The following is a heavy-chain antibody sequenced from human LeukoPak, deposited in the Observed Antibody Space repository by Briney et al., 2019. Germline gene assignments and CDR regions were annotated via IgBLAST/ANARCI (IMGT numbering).Heavy chain of an antibody. Sequence: GASVKVSCKASGGTFSSYAISWVRQAPGQGLEWMGGIIPIFGTANYAQKFQGRVTMTRNTSISTAYMELSSLRSEDTAVYYCARGASRYSSSWYSVLRAEAYYYYMDVWGKGTTVTISS. D-gene: IGHD6-13*01. V-gene: IGHV1-69*05. CDR1: GGTFSSYA. CDR3: ARGASRYSSSWYSVLRAEAYYYYMDV. CDR2: IIPIFGTA. J-gene: IGHJ6*03.